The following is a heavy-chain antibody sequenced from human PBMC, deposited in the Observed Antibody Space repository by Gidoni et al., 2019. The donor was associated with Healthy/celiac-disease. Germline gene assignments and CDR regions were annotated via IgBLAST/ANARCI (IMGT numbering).Heavy chain of an antibody. CDR3: ASTRITIFGVVEMDAFDI. Sequence: EVQLVESGGGLVQPGGSLRLYCAASGFTFSSYWMSWVRQAPGKGLEWVANIKQDGSEKYYVDSVKGRFTISRDNAKNSLYLQMNSLRAEDTAVYYCASTRITIFGVVEMDAFDIWGQGTMVTVSS. CDR2: IKQDGSEK. J-gene: IGHJ3*02. D-gene: IGHD3-3*01. V-gene: IGHV3-7*01. CDR1: GFTFSSYW.